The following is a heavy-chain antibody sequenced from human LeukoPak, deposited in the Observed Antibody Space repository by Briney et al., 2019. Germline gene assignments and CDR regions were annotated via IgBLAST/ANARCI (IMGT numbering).Heavy chain of an antibody. V-gene: IGHV4-39*07. Sequence: SETLSLTCTVSGGSISSSSYYWGWIRQPPGKGLEWIGSIYHSGSTYFNPSLKSRVTISADTSKNQFSLKLSSVTAADTAVYYCASRWEYYDSSGYPTGYFQHWGQGTLVTVSS. J-gene: IGHJ1*01. CDR2: IYHSGST. CDR1: GGSISSSSYY. CDR3: ASRWEYYDSSGYPTGYFQH. D-gene: IGHD3-22*01.